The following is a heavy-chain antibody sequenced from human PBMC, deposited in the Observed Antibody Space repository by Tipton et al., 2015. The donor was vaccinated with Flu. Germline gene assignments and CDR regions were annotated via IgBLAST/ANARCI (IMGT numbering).Heavy chain of an antibody. D-gene: IGHD7-27*01. CDR1: GFTFSSYE. Sequence: SLRLSCAASGFTFSSYEMNWVRQVPGKGLEWLSYISSSGNTMSCADSVRGRFTISRDNTKKSLYLQLNSLRAEDTAIYYCATLTGDDYWGQGIMVTVSS. CDR3: ATLTGDDY. V-gene: IGHV3-48*03. CDR2: ISSSGNTM. J-gene: IGHJ4*02.